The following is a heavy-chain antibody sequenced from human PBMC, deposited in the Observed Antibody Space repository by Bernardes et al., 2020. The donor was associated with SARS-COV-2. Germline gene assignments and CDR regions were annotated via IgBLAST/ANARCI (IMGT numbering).Heavy chain of an antibody. CDR3: ARDWVTGYCSSTSCYPFDI. CDR2: IYYSGST. V-gene: IGHV4-39*07. D-gene: IGHD2-2*03. J-gene: IGHJ3*02. Sequence: SETLSLTRTVSGGSISSSSYYWGWIRQPPGKGLEWIGSIYYSGSTYYNPSLKSRVTISVDTSKNQFSLKLSSVTAADTAVYYCARDWVTGYCSSTSCYPFDIWGQGTMVTVSS. CDR1: GGSISSSSYY.